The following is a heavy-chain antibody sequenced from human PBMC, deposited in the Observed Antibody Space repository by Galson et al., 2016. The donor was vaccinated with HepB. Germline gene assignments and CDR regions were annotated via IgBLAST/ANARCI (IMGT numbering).Heavy chain of an antibody. Sequence: SVKVSCKASGYRFTNYEITWVRQAPGQGLEWMGWISPYNGNTKYAQNFEGRVTMNTDTFTSTAYMELRSLRSDDTAVYYCARRVPTITRFGVGPTRYSFDYWGQGTLVTVSS. CDR2: ISPYNGNT. V-gene: IGHV1-18*01. D-gene: IGHD3-3*01. CDR1: GYRFTNYE. CDR3: ARRVPTITRFGVGPTRYSFDY. J-gene: IGHJ4*02.